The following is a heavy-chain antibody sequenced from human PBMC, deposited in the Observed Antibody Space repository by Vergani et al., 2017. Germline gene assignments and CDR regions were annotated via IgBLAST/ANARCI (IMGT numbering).Heavy chain of an antibody. V-gene: IGHV4-34*01. Sequence: QVQLPQWGAGLLKPSETLSLTCAVYGGSFSGYYWSWIRQPPGKRLEWIGEINHSGSTNYNPSLKCRVTISVDTSKNQFSLKLSSVTAADTAVYYCARGKRYYYGSGRPYNWFDPWGQGTLVTVAS. D-gene: IGHD3-10*01. CDR1: GGSFSGYY. CDR2: INHSGST. CDR3: ARGKRYYYGSGRPYNWFDP. J-gene: IGHJ5*02.